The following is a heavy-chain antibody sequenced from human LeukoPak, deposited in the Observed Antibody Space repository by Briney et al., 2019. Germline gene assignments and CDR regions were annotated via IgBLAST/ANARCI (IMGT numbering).Heavy chain of an antibody. CDR1: GYSIISGYY. D-gene: IGHD6-6*01. Sequence: PSETLSVICTVSGYSIISGYYWGWIRQPPGKGLEWIGSVYYSGSTYYNPSLKSRVTISVDTSKNQFSPKLSSVTAADTAVYYCARRAKSIAARVGWFDPWGQGTLVTVSS. CDR2: VYYSGST. J-gene: IGHJ5*02. CDR3: ARRAKSIAARVGWFDP. V-gene: IGHV4-38-2*02.